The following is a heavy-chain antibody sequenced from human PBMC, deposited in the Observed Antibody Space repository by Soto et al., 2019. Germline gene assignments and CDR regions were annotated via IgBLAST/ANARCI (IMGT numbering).Heavy chain of an antibody. CDR1: GCSISSGAYY. J-gene: IGHJ5*02. V-gene: IGHV4-30-4*01. CDR3: VRTWIQLWEFDP. D-gene: IGHD5-18*01. Sequence: QVQLQESGTGLVKPSQTLSLTCTVSGCSISSGAYYWRWIRQPPGKGLEWIGYIDNSGSTDYYPSLKSRPTISVDTSKNQFSLTLNSLTAADTAVYYCVRTWIQLWEFDPGGQGTLVTVSS. CDR2: IDNSGST.